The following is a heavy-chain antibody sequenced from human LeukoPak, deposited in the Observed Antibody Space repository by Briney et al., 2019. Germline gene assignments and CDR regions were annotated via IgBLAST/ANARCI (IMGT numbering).Heavy chain of an antibody. V-gene: IGHV4-59*01. CDR3: ARLVENYYDSSGYPRTGGWFDP. CDR2: IYYSGST. J-gene: IGHJ5*02. Sequence: SETLSLTCTVSGGSISSYYWSWIRQPPGKGLEWIGYIYYSGSTSYNPSLKSRVTISVDTSKNQFSLKLSSVTAADTAVYYCARLVENYYDSSGYPRTGGWFDPWGQGTLVTVSS. CDR1: GGSISSYY. D-gene: IGHD3-22*01.